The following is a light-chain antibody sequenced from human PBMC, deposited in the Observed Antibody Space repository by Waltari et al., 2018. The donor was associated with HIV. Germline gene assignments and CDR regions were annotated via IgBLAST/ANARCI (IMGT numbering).Light chain of an antibody. CDR1: QDIRNY. V-gene: IGKV1-33*01. CDR2: DTS. J-gene: IGKJ5*01. Sequence: DIQMTQSPSSLSASVGDRVIITCQASQDIRNYLNWYQQKPGKAPNLLIYDTSNLQGGVPSRFSGSGSGTDFTFTIRSLQPEDVATYYCQQYDDLPLTFGQGTRLEIK. CDR3: QQYDDLPLT.